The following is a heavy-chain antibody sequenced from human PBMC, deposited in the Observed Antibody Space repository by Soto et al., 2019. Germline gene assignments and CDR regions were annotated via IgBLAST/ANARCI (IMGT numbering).Heavy chain of an antibody. CDR3: ARGGGSDSSDY. CDR2: INHLETT. Sequence: SETLSLTCPVSGSSITYGGYSWSWIRQTPGKGLEWIGYINHLETTFYNPSFESRLTLSIDRAKNQFSLNLNSMSAADRAVYFCARGGGSDSSDYWGQGILVTVSS. CDR1: GSSITYGGYS. J-gene: IGHJ4*02. D-gene: IGHD1-26*01. V-gene: IGHV4-30-2*01.